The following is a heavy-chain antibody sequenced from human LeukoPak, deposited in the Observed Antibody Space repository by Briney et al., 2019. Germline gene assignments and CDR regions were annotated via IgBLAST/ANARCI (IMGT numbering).Heavy chain of an antibody. CDR3: VTDLVIKGYFDY. J-gene: IGHJ4*02. D-gene: IGHD2-21*01. CDR2: ISSSSTTL. V-gene: IGHV3-48*01. CDR1: GFTFSSYS. Sequence: GGSLRLSCAASGFTFSSYSMNWVRQAPGKGLEWVSYISSSSTTLYYADSVKGRFTISRDNAKNSLYLQMNSLKTEDTAVYYCVTDLVIKGYFDYWGQGALVTVSS.